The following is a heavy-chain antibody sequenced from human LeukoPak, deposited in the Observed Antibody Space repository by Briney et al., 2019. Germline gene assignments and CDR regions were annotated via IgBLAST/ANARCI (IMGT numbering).Heavy chain of an antibody. V-gene: IGHV3-64*01. D-gene: IGHD3-22*01. CDR3: ARDNYYDSSGYPYYYFDY. Sequence: GGSLRLSCAASGFTFSSYAMHWVRQAPGKGLEYVSAISSNGGSTYYANSVKGRFTISRDNSKNTLYLQMGSLRAEDMAVYYCARDNYYDSSGYPYYYFDYWGQGTLVTVSS. J-gene: IGHJ4*02. CDR1: GFTFSSYA. CDR2: ISSNGGST.